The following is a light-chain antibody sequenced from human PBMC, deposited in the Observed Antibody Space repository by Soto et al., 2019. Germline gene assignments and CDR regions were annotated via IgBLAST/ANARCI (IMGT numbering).Light chain of an antibody. Sequence: QSLLTQPRSVSGSPGQSVTISCTGTSSDFGDYTSVSWYQHHPGKAPKFMIYDVDKRPSGVPDRFSGSKSGNTASLTISGLQPEDEADYYCCSYAGTYVFGTGTKVTVL. CDR2: DVD. V-gene: IGLV2-11*01. CDR1: SSDFGDYTS. J-gene: IGLJ1*01. CDR3: CSYAGTYV.